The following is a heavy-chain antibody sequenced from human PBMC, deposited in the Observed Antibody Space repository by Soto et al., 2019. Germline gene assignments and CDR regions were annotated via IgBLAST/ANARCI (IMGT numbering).Heavy chain of an antibody. D-gene: IGHD2-2*01. Sequence: ASVKVSCKASGGTFSSYAISWVRQAPGQGLEWMGGIIPIFGTANYAQKFQGRVTITADKSTSTAYMELSSLRSEDTAVYYCATLRTTDAFDIWGQGTMVTVSS. CDR3: ATLRTTDAFDI. J-gene: IGHJ3*02. CDR2: IIPIFGTA. V-gene: IGHV1-69*06. CDR1: GGTFSSYA.